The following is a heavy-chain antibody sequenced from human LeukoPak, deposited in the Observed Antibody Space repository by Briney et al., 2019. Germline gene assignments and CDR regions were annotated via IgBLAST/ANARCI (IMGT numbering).Heavy chain of an antibody. V-gene: IGHV1-69*05. CDR3: ARDGGYCSSTSCYGGSVPNNWFDP. Sequence: GASVKVSCKASGGTFSSYAISWVRQAPGQGLEWMGRIIPIFGTANYAQKFQGRVKVTTDESTSTAYMELSSLRSEDTAVYYCARDGGYCSSTSCYGGSVPNNWFDPWGQGTLVTVSS. CDR1: GGTFSSYA. CDR2: IIPIFGTA. J-gene: IGHJ5*02. D-gene: IGHD2-2*01.